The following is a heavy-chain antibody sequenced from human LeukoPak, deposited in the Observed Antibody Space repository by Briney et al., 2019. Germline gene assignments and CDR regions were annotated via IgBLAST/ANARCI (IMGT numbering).Heavy chain of an antibody. V-gene: IGHV3-53*01. J-gene: IGHJ4*02. Sequence: PGGSLRLSCVASGFIVNRNYMSWVRQAPGKGLEWVSGIFSGDSTYYADSMKGRFTISSDNSKNTLFLHMNSLRAEDTAVYYCARGQKIRFGELFFDFWGQGTLVTVSS. CDR3: ARGQKIRFGELFFDF. D-gene: IGHD3-10*01. CDR1: GFIVNRNY. CDR2: IFSGDST.